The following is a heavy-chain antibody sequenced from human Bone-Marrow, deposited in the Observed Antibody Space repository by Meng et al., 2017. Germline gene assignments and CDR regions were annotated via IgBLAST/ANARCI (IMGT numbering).Heavy chain of an antibody. CDR3: ARQGDTAMATFDY. D-gene: IGHD5-18*01. CDR1: GGTVSDYY. J-gene: IGHJ4*02. CDR2: INHSGGT. Sequence: QVQLQQWGAGLGKPAETLSRTCAVYGGTVSDYYWSWIRQPPGKGLEWIGEINHSGGTKYTPSLESRVTISIDTSKNQFSLKLSSVTAADTAIYYCARQGDTAMATFDYWGQGTLVTVSS. V-gene: IGHV4-34*01.